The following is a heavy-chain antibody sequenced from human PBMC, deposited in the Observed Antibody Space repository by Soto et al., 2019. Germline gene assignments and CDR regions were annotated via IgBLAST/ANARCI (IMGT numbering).Heavy chain of an antibody. Sequence: PGGSLRLSCAASGFTFSSYAMSWVRQAPGKGLEWVSAISGSGGSTYYADSVKGRFTISRDNSKNTLYLQMNSLRAEDTAVYYCVYSSGYYRYFDCWGQGTLVTVSS. CDR3: VYSSGYYRYFDC. D-gene: IGHD3-22*01. CDR2: ISGSGGST. V-gene: IGHV3-23*01. J-gene: IGHJ4*02. CDR1: GFTFSSYA.